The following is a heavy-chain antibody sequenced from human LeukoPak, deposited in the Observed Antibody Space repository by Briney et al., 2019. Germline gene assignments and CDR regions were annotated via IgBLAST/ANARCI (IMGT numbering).Heavy chain of an antibody. D-gene: IGHD1-26*01. CDR2: IYYSGST. V-gene: IGHV4-59*01. CDR3: ARVRVGAADY. CDR1: GGSISSYY. Sequence: PSETLSLTCTVSGGSISSYYWSWIRQPPGKGLEWIGYIYYSGSTNYNPSLKSRVTISVDTSKNQFSLKLSSVTAADTAVYYCARVRVGAADYWGQGTLVTVSS. J-gene: IGHJ4*02.